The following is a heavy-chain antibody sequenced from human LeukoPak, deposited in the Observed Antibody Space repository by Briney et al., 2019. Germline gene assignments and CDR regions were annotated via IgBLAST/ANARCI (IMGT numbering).Heavy chain of an antibody. CDR2: ITGTGGK. Sequence: GGSLRLSCAVSGFTLTNHGVSWGRQTPGKGLERVSIITGTGGKYYGDSVKGRCVLSRDNSKNTVYMQMSSLRAEDTATYYCAKDYCRDGNCPFPFLDSGGQGTQVTVSA. CDR3: AKDYCRDGNCPFPFLDS. D-gene: IGHD2-15*01. V-gene: IGHV3-23*01. CDR1: GFTLTNHG. J-gene: IGHJ4*02.